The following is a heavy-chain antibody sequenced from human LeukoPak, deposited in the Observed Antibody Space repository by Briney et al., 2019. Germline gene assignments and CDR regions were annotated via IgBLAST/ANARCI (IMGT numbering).Heavy chain of an antibody. V-gene: IGHV1-2*02. CDR2: INPNSGGT. CDR3: ASGGAAYCSSASCYHMEYFDY. J-gene: IGHJ4*02. Sequence: GASVKVSCKASGYTFSGYYIHWVRQAPGQGLEWLGWINPNSGGTNYAQKFQGRVTMTRDTSISTAYMELRRLRSDDTAVYYCASGGAAYCSSASCYHMEYFDYWGQGTRVTVSS. CDR1: GYTFSGYY. D-gene: IGHD2-2*01.